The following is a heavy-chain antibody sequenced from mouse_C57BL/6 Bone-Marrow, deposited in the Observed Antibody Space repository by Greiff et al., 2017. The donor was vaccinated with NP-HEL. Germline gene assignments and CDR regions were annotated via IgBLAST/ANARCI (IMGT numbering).Heavy chain of an antibody. D-gene: IGHD1-1*01. CDR1: GYTFTDHT. Sequence: QVQLQQSDAELVKPGASVKISCKVSGYTFTDHTIHWMKQRPEQGLEWIGYIYPRDGSTKYNEKFKGKATLTADKSSSTAYMQLNSLTSEDSAVYFCARPNYGSSYVPAMDYWGQGTSVTVSS. V-gene: IGHV1-78*01. J-gene: IGHJ4*01. CDR2: IYPRDGST. CDR3: ARPNYGSSYVPAMDY.